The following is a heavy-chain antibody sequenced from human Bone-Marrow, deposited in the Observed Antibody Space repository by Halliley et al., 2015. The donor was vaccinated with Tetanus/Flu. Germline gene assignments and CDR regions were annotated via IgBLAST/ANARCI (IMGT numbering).Heavy chain of an antibody. CDR2: LIPVPDAP. D-gene: IGHD2-21*02. CDR3: ATQSFGGGGYYPFRF. CDR1: GGSLRSQA. V-gene: IGHV1-69*01. Sequence: QLVQSGAEVKKPGSSVKVSCQAFGGSLRSQAISWIRQAPGQGLEWMGGLIPVPDAPNSAQKVQGRGPITADESTSTAYMEMTSLRSDDTAFYFCATQSFGGGGYYPFRFWGQGTLVTVSS. J-gene: IGHJ4*02.